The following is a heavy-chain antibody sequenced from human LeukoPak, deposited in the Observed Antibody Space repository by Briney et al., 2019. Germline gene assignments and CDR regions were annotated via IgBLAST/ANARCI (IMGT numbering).Heavy chain of an antibody. CDR1: GFTFSSYW. Sequence: GGSLRLSCAASGFTFSSYWMSWVRQAPGKGLEWVANIKRDESEKSYVDSVKGRFTISRDNAKNSLYLRMNSLRAEDTAVYYCVRAARIPIFGVVIILGRPFDYWGQGTLVTVSS. D-gene: IGHD3-3*01. J-gene: IGHJ4*02. CDR3: VRAARIPIFGVVIILGRPFDY. V-gene: IGHV3-7*04. CDR2: IKRDESEK.